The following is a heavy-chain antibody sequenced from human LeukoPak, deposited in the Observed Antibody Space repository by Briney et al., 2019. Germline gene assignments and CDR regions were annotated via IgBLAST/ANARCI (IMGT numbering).Heavy chain of an antibody. J-gene: IGHJ6*03. V-gene: IGHV3-7*01. CDR1: GFTFISYW. Sequence: GGSLRLSCAASGFTFISYWMTWVRQAPGKGLEWVANIKQDGSEKYYVDSVKGRFTISRDNAKNSLYLQMNSLRAEDTAVYYCARVYYDFWSGGIYYYYYYMDVWGKGTTVTVSS. CDR3: ARVYYDFWSGGIYYYYYYMDV. CDR2: IKQDGSEK. D-gene: IGHD3-3*01.